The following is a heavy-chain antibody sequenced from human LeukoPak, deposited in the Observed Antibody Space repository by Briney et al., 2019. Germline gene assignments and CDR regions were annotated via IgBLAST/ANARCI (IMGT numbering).Heavy chain of an antibody. J-gene: IGHJ4*02. Sequence: GGSLRLSCAASGFTFSSYAMSWVRQAPGKGLEWVTGISGSGGSTYYADSVKGRFTISGDNSRNTLYLQMNSLRAEDTAVYYCAKGYCTSTSCYRIDYWGQGTLVTVSS. V-gene: IGHV3-23*01. CDR3: AKGYCTSTSCYRIDY. CDR1: GFTFSSYA. D-gene: IGHD2-2*02. CDR2: ISGSGGST.